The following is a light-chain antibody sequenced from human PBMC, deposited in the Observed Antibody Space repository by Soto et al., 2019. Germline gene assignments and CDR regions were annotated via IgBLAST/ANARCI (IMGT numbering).Light chain of an antibody. Sequence: IGMTQSPLSLPVTPGEPASISCRSSQSLLHSNGYNYLDWYLQKPGQSPQLLIYLGSNRASGVPDRFSGSESGTDFTLKISRVEAEDVGVYYCMQALQTPWTFGQGTKVDIK. J-gene: IGKJ1*01. CDR2: LGS. CDR3: MQALQTPWT. V-gene: IGKV2-28*01. CDR1: QSLLHSNGYNY.